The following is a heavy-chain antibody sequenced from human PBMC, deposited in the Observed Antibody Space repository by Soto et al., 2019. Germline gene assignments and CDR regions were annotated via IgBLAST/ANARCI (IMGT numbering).Heavy chain of an antibody. CDR2: MISTGGT. J-gene: IGHJ2*01. V-gene: IGHV4-4*07. CDR1: GGSISRYY. CDR3: AREGWDWYFDL. Sequence: QVQLQESGPGLVKPSETLSLTCTVSGGSISRYYWSWVRKPAGRGLEWIGRMISTGGTKYNPSLTSRVTKSIGTSTNQFSLNLTSVTGADTAFYYCAREGWDWYFDLWGRGTLVTVSP.